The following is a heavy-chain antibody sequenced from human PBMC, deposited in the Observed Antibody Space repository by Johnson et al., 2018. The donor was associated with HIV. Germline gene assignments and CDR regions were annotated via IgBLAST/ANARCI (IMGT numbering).Heavy chain of an antibody. CDR3: AREPRLLTDAFDI. CDR1: GFTFSSYA. CDR2: ISSNGGST. J-gene: IGHJ3*02. V-gene: IGHV3-64*01. Sequence: MQLVESGGGLVQPGGSLRLSCAASGFTFSSYAMHWVRQAPGKGLEYVSAISSNGGSTYYANSVKGRFTISRDDSKNTLYLQMNSLRVEETAVYYCAREPRLLTDAFDIWGQGTMVTVSS. D-gene: IGHD5-18*01.